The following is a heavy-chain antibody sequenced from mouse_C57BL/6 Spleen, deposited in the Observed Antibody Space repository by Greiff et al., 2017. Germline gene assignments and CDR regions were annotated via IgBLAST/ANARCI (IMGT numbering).Heavy chain of an antibody. Sequence: VQLQQPGAELVMPGASVKLSCKASGYTFTSYWMHWVKQRPGQGLEWIGEIDPSDSYTNYNQKFKGKSTLTVDKSSSTAYMQLSSLTSEDSAVYYCARRLRLLGYFDYWGQGTTLTVSS. CDR2: IDPSDSYT. D-gene: IGHD3-2*02. J-gene: IGHJ2*01. CDR3: ARRLRLLGYFDY. CDR1: GYTFTSYW. V-gene: IGHV1-69*01.